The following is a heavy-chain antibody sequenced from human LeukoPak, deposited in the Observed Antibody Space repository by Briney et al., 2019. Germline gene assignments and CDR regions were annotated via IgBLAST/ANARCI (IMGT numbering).Heavy chain of an antibody. V-gene: IGHV3-7*01. J-gene: IGHJ4*02. CDR3: ASGKGRSY. D-gene: IGHD3-10*01. CDR1: GFRFNTYW. Sequence: PGGSPRLSCAASGFRFNTYWMTWVRQAPGKGLEWVANIKQDGSEKYYVDSVKGRFTISRDNAKNSLYLQMNSLRVEDTAVYYCASGKGRSYWGRGTLVTVSS. CDR2: IKQDGSEK.